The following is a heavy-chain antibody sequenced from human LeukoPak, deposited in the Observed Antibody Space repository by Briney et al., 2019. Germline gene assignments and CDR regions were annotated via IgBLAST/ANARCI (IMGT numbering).Heavy chain of an antibody. J-gene: IGHJ4*02. Sequence: GGSLRLSCAASGFTFSSYSMNWVRQAPGKGLEWVAVISYDGSNKYYADSVKGRFTISRDNSKNTLYLQMNSLRAEDTAVYYCARPQYYYDSSGYYYDLDYWGQGTLVTVSS. CDR2: ISYDGSNK. V-gene: IGHV3-30*03. CDR3: ARPQYYYDSSGYYYDLDY. CDR1: GFTFSSYS. D-gene: IGHD3-22*01.